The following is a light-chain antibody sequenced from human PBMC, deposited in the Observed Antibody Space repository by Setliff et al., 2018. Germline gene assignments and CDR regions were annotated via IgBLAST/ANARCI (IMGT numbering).Light chain of an antibody. V-gene: IGLV2-14*03. J-gene: IGLJ1*01. CDR1: SSDVGSYDL. Sequence: QSVLAQPASVSGSPGQSITISCSGTSSDVGSYDLVSWYQQHPGKAPKLIIYAVSDRPSGVSNRFSGSKSGNTASLTISGLQTEDEADYYCNACTSGSTYVFGTGTKVTVL. CDR2: AVS. CDR3: NACTSGSTYV.